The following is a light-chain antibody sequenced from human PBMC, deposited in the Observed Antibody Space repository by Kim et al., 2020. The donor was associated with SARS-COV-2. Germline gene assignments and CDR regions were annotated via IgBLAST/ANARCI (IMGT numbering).Light chain of an antibody. CDR3: QQYNDWPQT. CDR2: GVS. J-gene: IGKJ1*01. CDR1: QSVGNN. Sequence: VSPGERATLSCRASQSVGNNLGWYQQKPGQAPRLLIYGVSTRATGIPARFSGSGSGAEFTLTIRSLQSEDSAVYYCQQYNDWPQTFGQGTKVDIK. V-gene: IGKV3-15*01.